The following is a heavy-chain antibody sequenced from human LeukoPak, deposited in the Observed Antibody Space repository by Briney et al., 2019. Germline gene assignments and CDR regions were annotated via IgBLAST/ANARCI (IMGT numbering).Heavy chain of an antibody. V-gene: IGHV1-2*06. D-gene: IGHD6-13*01. CDR2: INPNSGGT. CDR1: GYTFTGYY. Sequence: GASVTVSCTASGYTFTGYYMHWVRQAPGQGLEWMGRINPNSGGTNYAQKFQGRVTMTRDTSISTAYMELSRLRSDDTAVYYCARERSSSWYKWFDPWGQGTLVTVSS. CDR3: ARERSSSWYKWFDP. J-gene: IGHJ5*02.